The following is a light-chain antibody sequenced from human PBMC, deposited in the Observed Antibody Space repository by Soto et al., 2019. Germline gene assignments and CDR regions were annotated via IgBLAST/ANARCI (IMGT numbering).Light chain of an antibody. V-gene: IGKV1-5*03. CDR3: QQCDTYPWT. J-gene: IGKJ1*01. CDR2: KSS. Sequence: DIQMTQSPSTLSASVGDRVTITCRASQSISSWLAWYQQKPGKAPNLVIYKSSSLESGVPSRLSGSGSGTEFTLTISSLQPDDFATYYCQQCDTYPWTFGPGTKVDIK. CDR1: QSISSW.